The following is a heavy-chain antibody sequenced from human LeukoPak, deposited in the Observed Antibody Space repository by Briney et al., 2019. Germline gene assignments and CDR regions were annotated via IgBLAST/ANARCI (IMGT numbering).Heavy chain of an antibody. J-gene: IGHJ3*02. Sequence: PSETLSLTCTVSGGSISSYYWSWIRQPPGKGLEWIGYIYYSGSTNYNPSLKSRVTISVDTSKNQLSLKLSSVTAADTAVYYCARGNFRDGGAFDIWGQGTMVTVSS. CDR1: GGSISSYY. D-gene: IGHD2-21*01. V-gene: IGHV4-59*01. CDR2: IYYSGST. CDR3: ARGNFRDGGAFDI.